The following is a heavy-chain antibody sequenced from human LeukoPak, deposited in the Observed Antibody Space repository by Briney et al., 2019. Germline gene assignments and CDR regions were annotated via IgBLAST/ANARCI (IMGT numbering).Heavy chain of an antibody. CDR1: GGTFSSYA. D-gene: IGHD2-21*02. CDR3: ARVGRPDTAYCGGDCYN. J-gene: IGHJ4*02. CDR2: IIPIFGTA. Sequence: ASVKVSCKASGGTFSSYAISWVRQAPGQGLEWMGGIIPIFGTANYAQKFQGRVTITADESTSTAYMELSSLRSEDTAVYYCARVGRPDTAYCGGDCYNWGQGTLVTVSS. V-gene: IGHV1-69*13.